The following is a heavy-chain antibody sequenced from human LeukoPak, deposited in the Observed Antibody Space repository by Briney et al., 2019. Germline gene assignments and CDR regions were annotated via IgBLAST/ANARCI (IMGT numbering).Heavy chain of an antibody. CDR3: ARDRTYYYDSSGYYGYPRFDY. V-gene: IGHV1-18*01. Sequence: ASVKVSCKASGYTFTSYGISWVRQAPGQGLEWMGWISAYNGNTNYAQKLQGRVTMTTDTSTRTAYMELRSLRSDDTAVYYCARDRTYYYDSSGYYGYPRFDYWGQGTLVTVSS. CDR1: GYTFTSYG. D-gene: IGHD3-22*01. CDR2: ISAYNGNT. J-gene: IGHJ4*02.